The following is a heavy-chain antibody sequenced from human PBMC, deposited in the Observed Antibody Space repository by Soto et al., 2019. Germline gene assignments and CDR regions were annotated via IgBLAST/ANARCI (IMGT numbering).Heavy chain of an antibody. CDR1: GYTFTGYY. D-gene: IGHD6-19*01. J-gene: IGHJ6*02. Sequence: ASVKVSCKASGYTFTGYYMHWVRQAPGQGLEWMGWINPNSGGTNYAQKFQGRVTMTRDTSISTAYMELSRLRYDDTAVYYCARETVAGTGCYYGMDVWGQGTTVTVSS. V-gene: IGHV1-2*02. CDR3: ARETVAGTGCYYGMDV. CDR2: INPNSGGT.